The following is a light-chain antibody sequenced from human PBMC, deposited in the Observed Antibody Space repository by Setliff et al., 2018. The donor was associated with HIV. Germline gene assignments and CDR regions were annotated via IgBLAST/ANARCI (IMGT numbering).Light chain of an antibody. J-gene: IGLJ3*02. CDR1: SGHSNNI. Sequence: QPVLPQSSSASASLGSSVKLTCTLSSGHSNNIIAWHQQRPGKAPRYLMKVEGSGSYNKGSGVPDRFSGSSSGADRYLTISNLQSEDEADYYCETWDNNSWVFGGGTKVTVL. CDR2: VEGSGSY. V-gene: IGLV4-60*03. CDR3: ETWDNNSWV.